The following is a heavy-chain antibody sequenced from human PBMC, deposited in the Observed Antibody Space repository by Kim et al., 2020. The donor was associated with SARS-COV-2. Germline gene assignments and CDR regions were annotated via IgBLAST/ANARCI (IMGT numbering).Heavy chain of an antibody. V-gene: IGHV4-31*02. D-gene: IGHD2-21*02. Sequence: NPSLKSRVTISVDTSKNQFSLKLSSVTAADTAVYYCARQCGGDCEDAFDIWGQGTMVTVSS. CDR3: ARQCGGDCEDAFDI. J-gene: IGHJ3*02.